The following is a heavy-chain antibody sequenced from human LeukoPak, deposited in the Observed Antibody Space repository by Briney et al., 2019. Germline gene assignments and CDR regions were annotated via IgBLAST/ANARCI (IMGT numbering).Heavy chain of an antibody. CDR3: ARDFCSGGNCYSLDV. CDR2: IWYDGSHK. D-gene: IGHD2-15*01. Sequence: PGRSLRLSCAASGVSFSSYGMHWVRQAPGKGLERVAVIWYDGSHKSYADSVKGRFTTSRDNSKNTLYLQMNSLRAGDTAVYYCARDFCSGGNCYSLDVWGKGTTVTVSS. J-gene: IGHJ6*04. CDR1: GVSFSSYG. V-gene: IGHV3-33*01.